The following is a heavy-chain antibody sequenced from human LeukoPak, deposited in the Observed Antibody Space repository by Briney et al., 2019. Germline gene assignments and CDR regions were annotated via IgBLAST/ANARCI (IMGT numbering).Heavy chain of an antibody. CDR1: GSTFTGYY. V-gene: IGHV1-2*02. CDR3: ARDRGSYFSDAFDI. J-gene: IGHJ3*02. CDR2: INPNSGGT. D-gene: IGHD1-26*01. Sequence: GASVKVPCKASGSTFTGYYMHWVRQAPGQGLEWMGWINPNSGGTNYAQKFQGRVTMTRDTSISTTYMELSRLRSDDTAVYYCARDRGSYFSDAFDIWGQGTMVTVSS.